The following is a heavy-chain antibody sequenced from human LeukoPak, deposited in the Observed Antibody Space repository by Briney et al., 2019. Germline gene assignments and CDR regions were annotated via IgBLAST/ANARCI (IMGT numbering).Heavy chain of an antibody. V-gene: IGHV3-30-3*01. CDR2: ISYAGSNN. Sequence: GGSLRLSCAASGFTFSSYTMDCVRQAPGKGLEWVARISYAGSNNYYADSVKGRFTISSDNPKNTLYLQMDSLRAEDTAVYYCARAAHTTYVLGRYYYYAMDVWGQGTTVTVSS. CDR3: ARAAHTTYVLGRYYYYAMDV. D-gene: IGHD3-10*01. J-gene: IGHJ6*02. CDR1: GFTFSSYT.